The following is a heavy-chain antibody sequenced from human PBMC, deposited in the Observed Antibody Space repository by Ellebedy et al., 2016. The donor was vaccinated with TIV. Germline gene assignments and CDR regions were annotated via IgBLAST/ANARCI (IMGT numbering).Heavy chain of an antibody. CDR2: IQSDGSDA. D-gene: IGHD5-12*01. Sequence: GESLKISCVASGFSFSNYWMHWVRQAPGKGLVWVSRIQSDGSDATYADSVKGRFTISRDNAKNTLYLQMNNLRDEDTAVYYCARACSYDPFWGQGTLVTVSS. CDR3: ARACSYDPF. V-gene: IGHV3-74*01. CDR1: GFSFSNYW. J-gene: IGHJ4*02.